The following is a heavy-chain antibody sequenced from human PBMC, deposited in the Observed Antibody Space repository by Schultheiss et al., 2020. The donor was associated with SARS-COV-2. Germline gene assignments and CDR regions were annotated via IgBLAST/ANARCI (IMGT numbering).Heavy chain of an antibody. CDR2: INPNSGGT. J-gene: IGHJ6*02. V-gene: IGHV1-2*02. CDR1: GYTFTGYY. Sequence: GESLKISCKASGYTFTGYYMHWVRQAPGQGLEWMGWINPNSGGTNYAQKFQGRVTMTRDTSISTAYMELSRLRSDDTAVYYCARVAPDPSLDYYYGMDVWGQGTTVTVSS. CDR3: ARVAPDPSLDYYYGMDV.